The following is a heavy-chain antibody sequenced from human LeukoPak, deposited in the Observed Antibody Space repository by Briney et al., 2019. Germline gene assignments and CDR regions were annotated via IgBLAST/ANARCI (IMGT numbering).Heavy chain of an antibody. V-gene: IGHV1-2*02. CDR1: GYPFTGYY. D-gene: IGHD3-22*01. Sequence: ASVKVSCKASGYPFTGYYLHWVRQAPGQGLEWMGWINPNSGGTNYAQKFQGRVTMTRDTSISTAYMELSRLRSDDTAVYYCAAVPYYYDSSGLDYWGQGTLVTVSS. CDR3: AAVPYYYDSSGLDY. CDR2: INPNSGGT. J-gene: IGHJ4*02.